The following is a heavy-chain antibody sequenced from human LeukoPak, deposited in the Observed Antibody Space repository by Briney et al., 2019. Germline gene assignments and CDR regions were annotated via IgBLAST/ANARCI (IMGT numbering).Heavy chain of an antibody. CDR1: GFIFEASA. Sequence: GGSERLLCAVSGFIFEASAMSGVRRAPGKGLVGVAVITGGGESTYYADSVKGRFTISRDNSKKTLFLQVNSLRAEDTAVYFCAKNIRDQLLCGFNYWGQGIVVTVSS. CDR3: AKNIRDQLLCGFNY. CDR2: ITGGGEST. D-gene: IGHD2-2*01. V-gene: IGHV3-23*01. J-gene: IGHJ4*02.